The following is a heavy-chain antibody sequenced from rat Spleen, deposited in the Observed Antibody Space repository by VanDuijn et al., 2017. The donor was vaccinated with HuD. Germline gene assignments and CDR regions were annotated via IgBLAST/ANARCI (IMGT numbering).Heavy chain of an antibody. D-gene: IGHD1-5*01. J-gene: IGHJ1*01. CDR2: IQSAGGT. Sequence: QVQLKESEPDLVQPSQTLSLTCTVSGFSLTSYHVHWVRQPPGKGLEWMGRIQSAGGTDYNSALKSRLSISRDTSKSQVFLKMNSPQTEDTATYYCVRDRYNWYFDFWGPGIMVTVSS. CDR3: VRDRYNWYFDF. V-gene: IGHV2-27*01. CDR1: GFSLTSYH.